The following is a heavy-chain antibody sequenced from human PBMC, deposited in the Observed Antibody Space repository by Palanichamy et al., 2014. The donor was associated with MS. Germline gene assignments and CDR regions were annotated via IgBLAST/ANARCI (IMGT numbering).Heavy chain of an antibody. CDR2: IYTSGST. V-gene: IGHV4-61*02. J-gene: IGHJ6*02. D-gene: IGHD2/OR15-2a*01. Sequence: QVQLQESGPGLVKPSQTLSLTCTASGGSMRSGGYYWSWIRQSAGKGLEWIGRIYTSGSTSYNPSLKSRVTISVDTSKNQFSLRLTSVTAADTAVYYCARYSHSKGAYYYYGMDVWGQGTTVTVSS. CDR1: GGSMRSGGYY. CDR3: ARYSHSKGAYYYYGMDV.